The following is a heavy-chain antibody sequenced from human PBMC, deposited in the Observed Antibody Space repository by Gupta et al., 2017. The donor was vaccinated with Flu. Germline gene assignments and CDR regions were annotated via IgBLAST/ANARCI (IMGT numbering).Heavy chain of an antibody. CDR3: AKEWDWNAGSPFDY. J-gene: IGHJ4*02. D-gene: IGHD1-1*01. CDR1: GFLFSDYV. Sequence: EVQLLESGGGLVQPGGSLRISCAASGFLFSDYVMTWVRQAPGKGLEWVSAISASGGRTDYADSVKGRFTITRDRSTNTLYLQMISLRAEDTAVYYCAKEWDWNAGSPFDYWGPGTLVTVSS. V-gene: IGHV3-23*01. CDR2: ISASGGRT.